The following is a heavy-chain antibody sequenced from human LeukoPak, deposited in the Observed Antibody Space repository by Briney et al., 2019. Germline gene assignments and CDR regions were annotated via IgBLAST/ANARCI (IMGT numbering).Heavy chain of an antibody. CDR3: VRAVRGNHLPAAGRGNYFDY. CDR2: INHSGST. V-gene: IGHV4-34*01. CDR1: GGSFSGYY. J-gene: IGHJ4*02. Sequence: SETLSLTCAVYGGSFSGYYWSWIRQPPGKGLEWIGEINHSGSTNYNPSLKSRVTISVDTSKNQFSLKLSSVTAADTAVYYCVRAVRGNHLPAAGRGNYFDYWGQGTLVTVSS. D-gene: IGHD3-10*01.